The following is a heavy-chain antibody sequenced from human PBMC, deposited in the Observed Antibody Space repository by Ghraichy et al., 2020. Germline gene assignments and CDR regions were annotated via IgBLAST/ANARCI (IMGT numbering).Heavy chain of an antibody. CDR2: ITSSSRTI. V-gene: IGHV3-48*02. CDR1: GFTFSSYN. J-gene: IGHJ6*02. CDR3: ARASRVVRFYYYDGMDV. D-gene: IGHD4-23*01. Sequence: GGSLTLSCVGSGFTFSSYNMNWVRQSPGKGLEWVSYITSSSRTIFYADSVQGRFTISRDNAQNSLYLQMNSLRDEDTAVYYCARASRVVRFYYYDGMDVWGQGTTVTVSS.